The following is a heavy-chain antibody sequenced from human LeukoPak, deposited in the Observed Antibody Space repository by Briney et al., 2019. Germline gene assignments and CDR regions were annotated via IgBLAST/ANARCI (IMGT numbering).Heavy chain of an antibody. Sequence: GASVKVSCKASGGTFSSYAISWVRQAPGQGLEWMGGIIPIFGTANYAQKFQGRVTITADESTSTAYMELSSLRSEDTAVYYCARAEVDCSGGSCYGLSWFDPWGQGTLVTVSS. CDR3: ARAEVDCSGGSCYGLSWFDP. D-gene: IGHD2-15*01. J-gene: IGHJ5*02. V-gene: IGHV1-69*13. CDR1: GGTFSSYA. CDR2: IIPIFGTA.